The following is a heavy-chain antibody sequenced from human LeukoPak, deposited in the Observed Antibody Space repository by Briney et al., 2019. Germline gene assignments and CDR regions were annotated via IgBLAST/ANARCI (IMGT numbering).Heavy chain of an antibody. J-gene: IGHJ4*02. V-gene: IGHV1-69*05. CDR3: AREKEWLREYYFDY. D-gene: IGHD5-12*01. CDR2: IIPIFGTA. CDR1: GYTFTGYY. Sequence: GASVKVSCKASGYTFTGYYMHWVRQAPGQGLEWMGRIIPIFGTANYAQKFQGRVTITTDESTSTAYMELSSLRSEDTAVYYCAREKEWLREYYFDYWGQGTLVTVSS.